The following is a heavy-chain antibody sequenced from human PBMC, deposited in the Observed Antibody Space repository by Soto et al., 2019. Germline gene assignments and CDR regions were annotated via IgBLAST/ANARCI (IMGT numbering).Heavy chain of an antibody. CDR1: GFTFSDYY. CDR3: ASHCSSTSCYDKLNYYYYYGMDV. V-gene: IGHV3-11*06. CDR2: ISSSSSYT. Sequence: QVQLVESEGGLVKPGGSLRLSCAASGFTFSDYYMSWIRQAPGKGLEWVSYISSSSSYTNYADSVKGRFTISRDNAKNSLYLQMNSLRAEDTAVYYCASHCSSTSCYDKLNYYYYYGMDVWGQGTTVTVSS. D-gene: IGHD2-2*01. J-gene: IGHJ6*02.